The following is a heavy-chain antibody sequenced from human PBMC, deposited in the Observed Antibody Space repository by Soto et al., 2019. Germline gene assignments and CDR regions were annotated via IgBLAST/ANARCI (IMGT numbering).Heavy chain of an antibody. V-gene: IGHV4-34*01. CDR3: ARARSASWRSSSWYPPPCYYYGMDV. J-gene: IGHJ6*02. D-gene: IGHD6-13*01. Sequence: QVQLQQWGAGLLKPSETLSLTCAVYGGSFSGYYWSWIRQPPGKGLEWIGEINHSGSTNYNPSLKSRVTISVDTSKNQFSLKLSSVTAADTAVYYCARARSASWRSSSWYPPPCYYYGMDVWGQGTTVTVSS. CDR1: GGSFSGYY. CDR2: INHSGST.